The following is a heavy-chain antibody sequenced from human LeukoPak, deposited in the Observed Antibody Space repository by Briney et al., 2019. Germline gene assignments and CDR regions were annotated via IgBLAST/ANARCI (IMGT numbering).Heavy chain of an antibody. CDR2: IYYSGST. CDR1: GGSISSYY. J-gene: IGHJ3*02. V-gene: IGHV4-59*08. CDR3: ARHSGDGYNYDPVSAFDI. D-gene: IGHD5-24*01. Sequence: SETLSLTCTVSGGSISSYYWSWIRQPPGKGLEWIGYIYYSGSTNYNPSLKSRVTISVDTSKNQFSLKLSSVTAADTAVYYCARHSGDGYNYDPVSAFDIWGQGTMVTVSS.